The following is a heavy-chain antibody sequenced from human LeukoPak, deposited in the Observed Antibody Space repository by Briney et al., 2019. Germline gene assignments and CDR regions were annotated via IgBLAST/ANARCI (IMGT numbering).Heavy chain of an antibody. Sequence: ASVKVSCKASGYTFTDYYIHWVRRAPGQGLEWMGRIIPNSGGANYAQNFQGTVIMTRDTSITTAYMELTSLRSDDTALYYCARAPGKDCTGGSCYSLPYYWGQGTLVTVSS. D-gene: IGHD2-15*01. CDR1: GYTFTDYY. V-gene: IGHV1-2*06. CDR2: IIPNSGGA. J-gene: IGHJ4*02. CDR3: ARAPGKDCTGGSCYSLPYY.